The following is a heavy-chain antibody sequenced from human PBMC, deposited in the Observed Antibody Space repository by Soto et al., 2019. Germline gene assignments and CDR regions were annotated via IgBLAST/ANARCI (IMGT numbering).Heavy chain of an antibody. Sequence: QGQLVQSGPEVKKPGASVKVSCKTSGYTFSRYGISWVRQAPGQGLEWMGWISGYNGDTNYAQKVQGRVTMTIDTSTSTDYMELRSLISDDTAIYYCAKNGQPPYYYYGMDVWGQGTTVTVSS. CDR1: GYTFSRYG. CDR3: AKNGQPPYYYYGMDV. D-gene: IGHD2-8*01. J-gene: IGHJ6*02. CDR2: ISGYNGDT. V-gene: IGHV1-18*01.